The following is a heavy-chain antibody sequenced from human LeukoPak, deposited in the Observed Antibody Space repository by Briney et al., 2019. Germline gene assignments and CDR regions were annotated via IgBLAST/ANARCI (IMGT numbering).Heavy chain of an antibody. CDR2: IGAYNGNT. V-gene: IGHV1-18*01. CDR1: GYTFTSYG. CDR3: ARDSPNFWSGYYTGHDP. Sequence: ALVKVSCKASGYTFTSYGISWVRQAPGQGLEWMGWIGAYNGNTNYAQKLQGRVTMTTDTSTSTAYMELRSLKSDDTAVYYCARDSPNFWSGYYTGHDPWGQGTLVTVSS. J-gene: IGHJ5*02. D-gene: IGHD3-3*01.